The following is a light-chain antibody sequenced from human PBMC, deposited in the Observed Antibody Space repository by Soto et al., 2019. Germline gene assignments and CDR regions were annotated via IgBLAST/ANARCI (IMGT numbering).Light chain of an antibody. J-gene: IGKJ4*01. V-gene: IGKV3-11*01. CDR3: QQRSNWPPLT. CDR2: DAS. Sequence: EIVLTQSPGTLSLSPGERATLSCMASQSVSSYLAWYQQKPGQAPRLLIYDASNRATGIPARFSGSGSGTDFTLTISSLEPEDFAVYYCQQRSNWPPLTFGGGTKVDI. CDR1: QSVSSY.